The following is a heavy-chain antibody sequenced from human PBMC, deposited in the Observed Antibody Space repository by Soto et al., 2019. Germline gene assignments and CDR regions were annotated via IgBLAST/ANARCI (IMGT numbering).Heavy chain of an antibody. CDR3: AIPWERPMSVAHN. CDR1: GFTFSSYA. D-gene: IGHD1-26*01. CDR2: ISDDAFST. J-gene: IGHJ4*02. Sequence: EVQLLESGGGLVQPGGSLRLSCVASGFTFSSYAMSWVRQAPGRGLEWVSTISDDAFSTYYADSVKGRFTISRDNSKKTLYLQMSSLRAEDTAVYFCAIPWERPMSVAHNWGQGTLVTVSS. V-gene: IGHV3-23*01.